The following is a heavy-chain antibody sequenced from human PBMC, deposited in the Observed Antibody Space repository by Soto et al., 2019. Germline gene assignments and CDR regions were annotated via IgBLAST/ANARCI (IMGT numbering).Heavy chain of an antibody. V-gene: IGHV1-18*01. CDR3: ARDGSIYYDFWSGYRFDY. CDR2: ISAYNGNT. J-gene: IGHJ4*02. D-gene: IGHD3-3*01. Sequence: QVQLVQSGAGVKKPGASVKVSCKASGYTFTSYGISWVRQAPGQGLEWMGWISAYNGNTNYAQKLQGRVTMTTDTFTSTAYMELRSLRSDDTAVYYCARDGSIYYDFWSGYRFDYWGQGTLVTVSS. CDR1: GYTFTSYG.